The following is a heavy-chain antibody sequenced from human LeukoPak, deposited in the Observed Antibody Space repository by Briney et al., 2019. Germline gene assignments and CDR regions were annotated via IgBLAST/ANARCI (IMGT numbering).Heavy chain of an antibody. J-gene: IGHJ4*02. CDR3: ATRGGGEPPDNFDY. Sequence: ASVKVSCKVSGYTLTELSMHWVRQAPGKGLEWMGGFDPEDGETIYAQKFQGRVTMTEDTSTDTAYMELSSLRSEDTAVYYCATRGGGEPPDNFDYWGQGTLVTVSS. CDR2: FDPEDGET. V-gene: IGHV1-24*01. CDR1: GYTLTELS. D-gene: IGHD3-16*01.